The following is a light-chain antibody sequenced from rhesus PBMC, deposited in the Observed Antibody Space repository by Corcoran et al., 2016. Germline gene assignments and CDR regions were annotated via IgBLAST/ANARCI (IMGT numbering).Light chain of an antibody. CDR3: RQSYKTPFT. CDR1: YGISSC. Sequence: DIQMTQSPSSLSASVGDKVTITSRATYGISSCLAWYQRKPGKAPTLLFYAASSLHSGVPSRFSGRGSRTDYTLTISSLQPEDFATYYCRQSYKTPFTCGPGAKLDIK. J-gene: IGKJ3*01. V-gene: IGKV1-18*01. CDR2: AAS.